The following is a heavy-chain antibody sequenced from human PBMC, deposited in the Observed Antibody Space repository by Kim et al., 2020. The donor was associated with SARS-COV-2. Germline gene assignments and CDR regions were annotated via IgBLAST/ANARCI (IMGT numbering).Heavy chain of an antibody. CDR3: ARQIRGFDP. D-gene: IGHD3-3*02. Sequence: GHTYYSPSLKSRVSISVDTSKTQFSLKLSSVSTADTAVYYCARQIRGFDPWGQGTLVTVSS. J-gene: IGHJ5*02. CDR2: GHT. V-gene: IGHV4-39*01.